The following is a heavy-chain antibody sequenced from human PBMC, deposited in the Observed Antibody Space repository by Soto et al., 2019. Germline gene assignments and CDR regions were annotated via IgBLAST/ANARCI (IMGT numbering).Heavy chain of an antibody. Sequence: QVQLVQSGAEVKKPGASVKVSCKASGYTFTNYDVTWVRQAPGQGLEWMGWISAYNGNKNYAQKLQGRVTLTTDTSTTTAYMELRSLTSDDTAVYYCARDQSSGWYGKESGMDVWGQGTTVTVSS. D-gene: IGHD6-19*01. CDR3: ARDQSSGWYGKESGMDV. V-gene: IGHV1-18*01. CDR1: GYTFTNYD. CDR2: ISAYNGNK. J-gene: IGHJ6*02.